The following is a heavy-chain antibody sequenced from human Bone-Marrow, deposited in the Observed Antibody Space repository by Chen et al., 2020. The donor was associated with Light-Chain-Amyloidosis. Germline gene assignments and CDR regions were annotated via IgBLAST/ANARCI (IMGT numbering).Heavy chain of an antibody. CDR2: IKGKTEGGTT. V-gene: IGHV3-15*01. D-gene: IGHD5-12*01. CDR3: TTDPGYSGYEDDP. CDR1: GFTFRNAW. J-gene: IGHJ5*02. Sequence: EVQLVESGGGLVKPGGSLRLSCAASGFTFRNAWMSWVRQAPGKGLEGVGRIKGKTEGGTTDDAAPVKGRFTISRDDSKNTLYLQMNSLKTEDTAVYYCTTDPGYSGYEDDPWGQGTLVTVSS.